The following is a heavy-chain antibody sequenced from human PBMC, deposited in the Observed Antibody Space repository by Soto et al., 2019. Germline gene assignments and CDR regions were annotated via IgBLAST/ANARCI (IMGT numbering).Heavy chain of an antibody. CDR3: ARDRRYGDNSGVDY. D-gene: IGHD4-17*01. CDR2: IYYSGST. Sequence: QVQLQESGPGLVKPSETLSLTCTVSGGSISSYYWSWIRQPPGKGLEWIGYIYYSGSTNYNPSLKNRVTISVDTSKNQFSLKVSSVTAADTAVYYCARDRRYGDNSGVDYWGQGTLVTVAS. CDR1: GGSISSYY. J-gene: IGHJ4*02. V-gene: IGHV4-59*01.